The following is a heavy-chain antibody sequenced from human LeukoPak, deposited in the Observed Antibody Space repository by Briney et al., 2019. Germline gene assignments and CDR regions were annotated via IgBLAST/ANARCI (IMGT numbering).Heavy chain of an antibody. J-gene: IGHJ6*02. CDR2: IIPILGIA. CDR1: GGTFSSYA. CDR3: AREVAARVKPMDV. Sequence: GASVKVSCKASGGTFSSYAISWVRQAPGQGLEWMGRIIPILGIANYAQKFQGRVTITADKSTSTAYMELSSLRSEDTAVYYCAREVAARVKPMDVWGQGTTVTVSS. D-gene: IGHD6-6*01. V-gene: IGHV1-69*04.